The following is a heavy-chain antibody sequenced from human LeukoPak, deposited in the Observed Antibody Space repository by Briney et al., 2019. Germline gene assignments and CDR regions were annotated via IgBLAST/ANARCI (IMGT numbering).Heavy chain of an antibody. Sequence: QPGGSLRLSCAASGFTFSSYGMHWVRQAPGKGLEWVAFIRYDGSNKYYADSVKGRFTISRDNSKNTLYLQMNSLRAEDTAVYYCAKGVEYCSSTSCYPYYYYYYIDVWGKGTTVTVSS. V-gene: IGHV3-30*02. J-gene: IGHJ6*03. CDR2: IRYDGSNK. CDR1: GFTFSSYG. CDR3: AKGVEYCSSTSCYPYYYYYYIDV. D-gene: IGHD2-2*01.